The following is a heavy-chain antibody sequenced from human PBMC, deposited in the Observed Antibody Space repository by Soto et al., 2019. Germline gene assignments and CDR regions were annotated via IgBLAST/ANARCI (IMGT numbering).Heavy chain of an antibody. Sequence: ASETLSLTCTVSGGSISSGGYYWSWIRQHPGKGLEWIGYIYYSGSTYYNPSLKSRVTISVDTSKNQFSLKLSSVTAADTAVYYCASRPYDILTGYHPARYYFDYWGQGTLVTVSS. V-gene: IGHV4-31*03. CDR3: ASRPYDILTGYHPARYYFDY. J-gene: IGHJ4*02. D-gene: IGHD3-9*01. CDR1: GGSISSGGYY. CDR2: IYYSGST.